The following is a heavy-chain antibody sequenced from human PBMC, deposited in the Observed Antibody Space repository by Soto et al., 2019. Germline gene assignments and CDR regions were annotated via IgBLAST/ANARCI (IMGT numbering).Heavy chain of an antibody. CDR1: GGSISSYS. V-gene: IGHV4-59*01. CDR3: ERAAYYYDSSVSYYNFFDY. Sequence: SETLSLTCTVSGGSISSYSWSWIRQPPGKGLEWIGYIYYIGSTNYNPSLKGRLTISADTSNNQVSLKVRSVTAAETAVYYCERAAYYYDSSVSYYNFFDYWGQGTMVTVSS. J-gene: IGHJ4*02. D-gene: IGHD3-22*01. CDR2: IYYIGST.